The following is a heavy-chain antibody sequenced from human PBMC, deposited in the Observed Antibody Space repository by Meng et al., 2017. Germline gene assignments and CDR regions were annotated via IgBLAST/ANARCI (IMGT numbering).Heavy chain of an antibody. CDR2: INHSGRT. J-gene: IGHJ4*02. Sequence: QEGGAGLLKRAETLALPCPVYGGSFSGYYWSWIRQPPGKGLEWFGEINHSGRTNYNTSLKSRVTISVDLYNNQFSLRLFSVTAADTAVYFCARAQLSRLFDSWGQGALVTVS. CDR1: GGSFSGYY. CDR3: ARAQLSRLFDS. V-gene: IGHV4-34*01. D-gene: IGHD2-2*01.